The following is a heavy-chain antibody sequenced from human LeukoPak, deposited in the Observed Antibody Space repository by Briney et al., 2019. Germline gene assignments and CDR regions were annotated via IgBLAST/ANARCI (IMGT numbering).Heavy chain of an antibody. CDR1: GGSIGSYY. CDR3: ARDRSDGSGYYGYYFDC. V-gene: IGHV4-59*01. CDR2: IYYSGST. Sequence: SSETLSLTCIVSGGSIGSYYWSWIRQPPGKGLEWIGHIYYSGSTDYNPSLRSRVTISVDTSKNQFSLRLSSVTAADTAVYYCARDRSDGSGYYGYYFDCWGQGTLVSVSS. J-gene: IGHJ4*02. D-gene: IGHD3-22*01.